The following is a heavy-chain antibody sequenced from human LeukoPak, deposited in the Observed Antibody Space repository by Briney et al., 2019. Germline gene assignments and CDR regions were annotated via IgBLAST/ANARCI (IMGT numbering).Heavy chain of an antibody. V-gene: IGHV1-69*04. CDR1: GGTFSSYA. CDR3: ARVPGWLQLKTGDEHFDY. D-gene: IGHD5-24*01. CDR2: IIPILGIA. J-gene: IGHJ4*02. Sequence: SVKVSCKASGGTFSSYAISWVRQAPGQGLEWMGRIIPILGIANYAQKFQGRVTITADKSTSTAYMELSSLRSEDTAVYYCARVPGWLQLKTGDEHFDYWDQGTLVTVSS.